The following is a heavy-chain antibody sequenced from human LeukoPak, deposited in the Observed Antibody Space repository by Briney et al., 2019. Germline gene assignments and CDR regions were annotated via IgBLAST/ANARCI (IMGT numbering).Heavy chain of an antibody. J-gene: IGHJ6*02. CDR3: AGGKGPAAILYYYYYGMDV. CDR2: MNPNSGNT. V-gene: IGHV1-8*01. CDR1: GYTFTSYD. D-gene: IGHD2-2*01. Sequence: SVKVSCKASGYTFTSYDINWVRQATGQGLEWMGWMNPNSGNTGYAQKFQGRVTMTRNTSISTAYMELSSLRSEDTAVYYCAGGKGPAAILYYYYYGMDVWGQGTTVTVSS.